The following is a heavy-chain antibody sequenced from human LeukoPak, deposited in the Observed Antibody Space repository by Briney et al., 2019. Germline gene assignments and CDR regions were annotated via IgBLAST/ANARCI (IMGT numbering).Heavy chain of an antibody. J-gene: IGHJ4*02. CDR2: IHNSGKT. CDR1: GGSISSYY. D-gene: IGHD5-18*01. V-gene: IGHV4-59*08. CDR3: VRHRPGYSYGPFDY. Sequence: PSETLSLTCTVSGGSISSYYWSWIRQPPGKGLEWIAYIHNSGKTNCNPSLKSRVTMSVDTSKKQFSLKLSSVTAADTAVYYCVRHRPGYSYGPFDYWGQGTLVTVSS.